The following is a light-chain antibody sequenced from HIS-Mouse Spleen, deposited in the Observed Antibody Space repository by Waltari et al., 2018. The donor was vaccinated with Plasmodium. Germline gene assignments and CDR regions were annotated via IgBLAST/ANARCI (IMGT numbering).Light chain of an antibody. CDR1: AFPQNY. J-gene: IGLJ3*02. Sequence: SYELTQPPSVSVFPGQTARITCSGDAFPQNYAYWYQQKSGQAPGLVIYEDSKRPSGIPERFSGSSSGTMATLTISGAQVEDEADYYCYSTDSSGNHRVFGGGTKLTVL. V-gene: IGLV3-10*01. CDR2: EDS. CDR3: YSTDSSGNHRV.